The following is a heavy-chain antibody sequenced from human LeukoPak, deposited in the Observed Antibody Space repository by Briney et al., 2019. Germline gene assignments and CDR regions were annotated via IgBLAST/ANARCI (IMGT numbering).Heavy chain of an antibody. V-gene: IGHV3-30*04. CDR2: ISYDGTDK. Sequence: GGSLRLSCAASGFTFSSYAMHWVRQAPGKGLEWVALISYDGTDKYYADSVKGRLTISRDNSKNTLYLQMNNLRAEDTAVYFCARDSGAFSNYVNVYWGQGTLVSVSS. CDR1: GFTFSSYA. D-gene: IGHD4-11*01. J-gene: IGHJ4*02. CDR3: ARDSGAFSNYVNVY.